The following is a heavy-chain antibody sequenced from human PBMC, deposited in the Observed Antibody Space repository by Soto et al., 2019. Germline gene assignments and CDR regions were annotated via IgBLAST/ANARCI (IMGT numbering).Heavy chain of an antibody. D-gene: IGHD3-22*01. Sequence: GVSLRLSCAASGFTVSSNYMSWVRQAPGKGLGWFSVIYSGGSTYYADSVKGRFTISRDNSKNTLYLQMNSLRAEDTAVYYCARDRRVVITTCYYYDYGMDVWRQGTTVTVYS. J-gene: IGHJ6*02. CDR3: ARDRRVVITTCYYYDYGMDV. V-gene: IGHV3-53*01. CDR2: IYSGGST. CDR1: GFTVSSNY.